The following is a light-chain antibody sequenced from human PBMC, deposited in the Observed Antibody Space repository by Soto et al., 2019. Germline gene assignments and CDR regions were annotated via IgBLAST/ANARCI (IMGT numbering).Light chain of an antibody. Sequence: EVVLTQSPGTLSLSPGERASLSCRASQSLGRNYVPWYQQRVGQAPRLLIYATSSRATGIPDRFRGSGSGTDFSLTIARLEPEDFAVYYCQRYGLSPPFSFGPGTKVEIK. CDR2: ATS. CDR3: QRYGLSPPFS. V-gene: IGKV3-20*01. J-gene: IGKJ3*01. CDR1: QSLGRNY.